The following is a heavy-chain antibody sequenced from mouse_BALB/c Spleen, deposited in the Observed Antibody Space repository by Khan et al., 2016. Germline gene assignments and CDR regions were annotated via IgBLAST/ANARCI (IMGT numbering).Heavy chain of an antibody. CDR2: ISYDGSN. CDR1: GYSITSGYY. V-gene: IGHV3-6*02. D-gene: IGHD1-3*01. J-gene: IGHJ3*01. CDR3: ARDVNYWFAY. Sequence: EVQLQESGPGLVKPSQSLSLTCSATGYSITSGYYWNWIRQFPGNKLEWMGYISYDGSNNYNPSLKNRISITRDTSKNQFFLKLNSVTTEDTATXYCARDVNYWFAYCGQGTLFTVSA.